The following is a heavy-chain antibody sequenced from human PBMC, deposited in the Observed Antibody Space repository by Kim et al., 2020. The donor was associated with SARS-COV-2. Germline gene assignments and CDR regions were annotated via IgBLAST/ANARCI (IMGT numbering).Heavy chain of an antibody. V-gene: IGHV4-59*08. Sequence: SETLSLTCTVSGASISSHYWTWIRQPPGKGLEWIGYIFHTGSTNYNPSLKSRITMSVDTSKNQFSLKLTSVIAADTAVYYFARHVPSYWYFDLWGRGTL. D-gene: IGHD2-2*01. CDR2: IFHTGST. CDR3: ARHVPSYWYFDL. J-gene: IGHJ2*01. CDR1: GASISSHY.